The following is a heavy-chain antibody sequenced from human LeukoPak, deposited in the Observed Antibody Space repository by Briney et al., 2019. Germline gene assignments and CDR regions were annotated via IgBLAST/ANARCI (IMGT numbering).Heavy chain of an antibody. CDR3: ARQGFPRGGQYGMDV. V-gene: IGHV4-39*01. CDR2: IYYSGST. Sequence: SETLSLTCTVSGGSISSSSYYWGWIRQPPGKGLEWIGSIYYSGSTYYNPSLKSRVTISVDTSKNQFSLKLSSVTAADTAVYYCARQGFPRGGQYGMDVWGQGTTVTVSS. CDR1: GGSISSSSYY. D-gene: IGHD3-10*01. J-gene: IGHJ6*02.